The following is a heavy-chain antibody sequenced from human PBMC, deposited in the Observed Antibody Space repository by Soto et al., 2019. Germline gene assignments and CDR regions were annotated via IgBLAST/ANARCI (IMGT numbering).Heavy chain of an antibody. CDR3: AKVQGGYSSDWYPGGAFEI. Sequence: LRLSCAASGFTFSSYAMSWVRQAPGKGLEWVSAISGSGGSTYYADSVKGRFTISRDNSKNTQYLQMNSLRDEDTAVYYCAKVQGGYSSDWYPGGAFEIWGKGTMVIAS. V-gene: IGHV3-23*01. CDR2: ISGSGGST. J-gene: IGHJ3*02. CDR1: GFTFSSYA. D-gene: IGHD6-19*01.